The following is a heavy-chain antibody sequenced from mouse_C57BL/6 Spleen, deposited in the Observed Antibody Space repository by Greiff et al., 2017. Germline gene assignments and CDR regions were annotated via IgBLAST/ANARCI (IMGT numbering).Heavy chain of an antibody. J-gene: IGHJ4*01. V-gene: IGHV1-69*01. Sequence: QVHVKQPGAELVMPGASVKLSCKASGYTFTSYWMHWVKQRPGQGLEWIGEIDPSDSYTNYNQKFKGKSTLTVDKSSSTAYMQLSSLTSEDSAVYYCARGPFRLYAMDYWGQGTSVTVSS. CDR2: IDPSDSYT. CDR1: GYTFTSYW. D-gene: IGHD1-2*01. CDR3: ARGPFRLYAMDY.